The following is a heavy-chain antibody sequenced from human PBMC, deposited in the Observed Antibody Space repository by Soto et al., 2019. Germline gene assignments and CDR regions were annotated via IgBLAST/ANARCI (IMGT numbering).Heavy chain of an antibody. CDR1: GDSISRGYH. CDR2: IYYSGST. V-gene: IGHV4-38-2*01. J-gene: IGHJ3*02. Sequence: PSETLSLTCAVSGDSISRGYHWAWIRQPPGKGLEWVASIYYSGSTHYNPSLKSRVTISVDTSKNQFSLKLSSVTAADTAVYYCARIGMRADFWSGYPKNDAFDIWGQGTMVTVSS. CDR3: ARIGMRADFWSGYPKNDAFDI. D-gene: IGHD3-3*01.